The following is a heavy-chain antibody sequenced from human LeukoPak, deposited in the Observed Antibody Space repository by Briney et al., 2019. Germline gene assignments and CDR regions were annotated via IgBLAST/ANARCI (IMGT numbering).Heavy chain of an antibody. CDR3: AMLDDILTGYYPAFDY. Sequence: ASVKVSYKASGYTFTSYGISWVRQAPGQGLEWMGWISAYNGNTNYAQKLQGRVTMTTDTSTSTAYMELRSLRSDDTAVYYCAMLDDILTGYYPAFDYWGQGTLVTVSS. CDR2: ISAYNGNT. D-gene: IGHD3-9*01. V-gene: IGHV1-18*01. J-gene: IGHJ4*02. CDR1: GYTFTSYG.